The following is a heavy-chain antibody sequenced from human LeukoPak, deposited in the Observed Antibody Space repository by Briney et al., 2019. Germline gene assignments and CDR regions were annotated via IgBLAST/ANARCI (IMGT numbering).Heavy chain of an antibody. D-gene: IGHD3-10*01. Sequence: GASVKVSCKASGGTFSSYAISWVRQAPGQGLEWMGGIIPIFGTANYAQKFQGRVTITADKSTSTAYMELSSLRSEDTAVYYCARVSDYYGSGTGAFDIWGQGTTVTVSS. CDR3: ARVSDYYGSGTGAFDI. J-gene: IGHJ3*02. CDR1: GGTFSSYA. V-gene: IGHV1-69*06. CDR2: IIPIFGTA.